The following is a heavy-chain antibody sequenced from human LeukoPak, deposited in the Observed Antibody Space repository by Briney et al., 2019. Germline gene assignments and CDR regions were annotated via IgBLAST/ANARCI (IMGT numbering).Heavy chain of an antibody. V-gene: IGHV3-33*01. Sequence: PGGSLRLSCAASGFTFSTYGMHWVRQAPGKGLEWVSDIWYNGNNKYYADSVKGRFTISRDNSKKTVYLQMNSLRVEDTAVYYCAREEGADGTSGINSGGQGTLVIVSS. J-gene: IGHJ5*01. CDR3: AREEGADGTSGINS. CDR2: IWYNGNNK. CDR1: GFTFSTYG. D-gene: IGHD4-23*01.